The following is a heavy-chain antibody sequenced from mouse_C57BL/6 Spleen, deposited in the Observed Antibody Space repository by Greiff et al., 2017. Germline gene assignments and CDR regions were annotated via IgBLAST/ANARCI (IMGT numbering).Heavy chain of an antibody. CDR2: ISSGSSTI. D-gene: IGHD1-1*02. CDR3: ARRDYHYAMDY. V-gene: IGHV5-17*01. CDR1: GFTFSDYG. J-gene: IGHJ4*01. Sequence: EVHLVESGGGLVKPGGSLKLSCAASGFTFSDYGMHWVRQAPEKGLEWVAYISSGSSTIYYADTVKGRFTISRDNAKNTLLLQMTSLRSEDTAMYYCARRDYHYAMDYWGQGTSVTVSS.